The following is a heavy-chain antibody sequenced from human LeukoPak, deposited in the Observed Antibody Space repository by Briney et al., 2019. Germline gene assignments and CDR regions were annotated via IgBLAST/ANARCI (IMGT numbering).Heavy chain of an antibody. CDR1: GFTFDDYA. Sequence: GRSLRLSCAASGFTFDDYAMHWVRQAPGKGLEWVSGISWNSGSIGYADSVKGRFTISRDNAKNSLYLQMNSLRAEDMALYYCAKERGDCSSTSCFLGDAFDIWGQGTMVTVSS. V-gene: IGHV3-9*03. J-gene: IGHJ3*02. CDR3: AKERGDCSSTSCFLGDAFDI. D-gene: IGHD2-2*01. CDR2: ISWNSGSI.